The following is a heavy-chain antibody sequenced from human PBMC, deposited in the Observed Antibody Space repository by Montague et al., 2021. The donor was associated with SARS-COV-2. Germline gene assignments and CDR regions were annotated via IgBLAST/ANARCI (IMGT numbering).Heavy chain of an antibody. V-gene: IGHV4-34*01. CDR1: GGSFGDDH. CDR2: IKQSGST. CDR3: ARGHLSVSMIVVVCTSASYSLAY. D-gene: IGHD3-22*01. J-gene: IGHJ4*02. Sequence: SETLSLTCGVYGGSFGDDHWCRIRQSPVKVPECIGDIKQSGSTNYNPALKSLVNILVDTSRNQFSLKLTSVTAADTAVYFGARGHLSVSMIVVVCTSASYSLAYSGQGATVTVSS.